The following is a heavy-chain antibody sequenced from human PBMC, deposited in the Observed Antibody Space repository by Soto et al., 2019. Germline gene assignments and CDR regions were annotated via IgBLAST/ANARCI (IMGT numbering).Heavy chain of an antibody. Sequence: GESLKIACKGSGYKFTTYWIGWVRQMPGKGLEWMAIIYPDDSDSRYSPSFQGQVTISADKSISTAYLQWSSLKASDTAIYYCVATYGDYLDYWGQGTLVTVSS. V-gene: IGHV5-51*01. CDR3: VATYGDYLDY. D-gene: IGHD4-17*01. CDR1: GYKFTTYW. J-gene: IGHJ4*02. CDR2: IYPDDSDS.